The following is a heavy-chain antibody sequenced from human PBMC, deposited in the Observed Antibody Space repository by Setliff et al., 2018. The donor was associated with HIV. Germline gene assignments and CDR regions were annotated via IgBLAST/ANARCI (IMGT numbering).Heavy chain of an antibody. V-gene: IGHV1-18*01. CDR2: IGTKNDNT. Sequence: ASVKVSCKASGYTFTNYGITWVRQAPGHGLEWMGWIGTKNDNTNYARQFQGRVTMTTDTSTNTVYMELRSLKASYTAMYYCARRSRGDYVWIGWFDPWGQGTLVTVSS. CDR1: GYTFTNYG. CDR3: ARRSRGDYVWIGWFDP. D-gene: IGHD4-17*01. J-gene: IGHJ5*02.